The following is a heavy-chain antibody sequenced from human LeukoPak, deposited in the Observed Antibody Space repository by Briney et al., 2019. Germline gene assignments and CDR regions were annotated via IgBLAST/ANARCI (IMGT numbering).Heavy chain of an antibody. D-gene: IGHD3-10*01. CDR2: ISGSGGRT. V-gene: IGHV3-23*01. J-gene: IGHJ6*03. Sequence: GGSLRLSCAASGFTFSSYNMSWVRQAPGKGLEWVSAISGSGGRTYYADSVKGRFTISRDNSKNTLYLQMNSLRAEDTAVYNCAKGDFYGSGRDYYYYMDVWDKGTTVTISS. CDR1: GFTFSSYN. CDR3: AKGDFYGSGRDYYYYMDV.